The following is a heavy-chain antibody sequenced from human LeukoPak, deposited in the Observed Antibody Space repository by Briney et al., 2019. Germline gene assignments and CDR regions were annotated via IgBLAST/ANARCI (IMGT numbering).Heavy chain of an antibody. CDR3: ARSLPLRGSSSRTFNF. Sequence: SETLSLTCTVSGGSISSSNYYWGWIRQPPGKGLEWIGTIYYTGSTYYNTSLKSRVTMSVDTSKNQFSLKVSSVTATDTAMYYCARSLPLRGSSSRTFNFWGLGTMVTVSS. CDR2: IYYTGST. J-gene: IGHJ3*01. D-gene: IGHD6-6*01. V-gene: IGHV4-39*01. CDR1: GGSISSSNYY.